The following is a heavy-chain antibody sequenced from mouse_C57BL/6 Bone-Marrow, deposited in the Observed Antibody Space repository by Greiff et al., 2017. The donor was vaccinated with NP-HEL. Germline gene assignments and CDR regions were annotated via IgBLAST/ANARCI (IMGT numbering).Heavy chain of an antibody. CDR1: GFTITDYY. J-gene: IGHJ3*01. CDR3: TTGLRQGAWFAY. Sequence: VQLQQSGAELVRPGASVKLSCTASGFTITDYYMHWVKQRPEQGLEWIGRIDPEDGDTTYAPKFPGKATMTADTSSNTAYLQLSSRTAEDTAVYYCTTGLRQGAWFAYWGQGTLVTVSA. D-gene: IGHD2-4*01. CDR2: IDPEDGDT. V-gene: IGHV14-1*01.